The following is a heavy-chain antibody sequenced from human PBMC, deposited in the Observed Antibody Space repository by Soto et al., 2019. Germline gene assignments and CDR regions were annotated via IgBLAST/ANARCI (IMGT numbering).Heavy chain of an antibody. CDR1: GGSISSGGYS. D-gene: IGHD2-15*01. V-gene: IGHV4-30-2*01. Sequence: QLQLQESGSGLVKPSQTLSLTCAVSGGSISSGGYSWTWIRQPPGKGREWIGYIYHSGNTYYNPSLKSRVTISGDRAKNQFSLNLSSVTGADTTVYDCARKVAADDALDVCRQGTMVTVSS. J-gene: IGHJ3*01. CDR2: IYHSGNT. CDR3: ARKVAADDALDV.